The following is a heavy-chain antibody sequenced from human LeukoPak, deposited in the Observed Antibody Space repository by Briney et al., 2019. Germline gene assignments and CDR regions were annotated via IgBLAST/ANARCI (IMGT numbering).Heavy chain of an antibody. CDR2: IHYSGST. V-gene: IGHV4-59*08. CDR3: ARWYSSGWAFDY. D-gene: IGHD6-19*01. Sequence: SETLSLTCTVSGGTISSYYWNWIRQPPGKGLEWIGYIHYSGSTKYNPSLKSRVTISVDTSKNQFSLKLSTVTAADTAVYYCARWYSSGWAFDYWGQGTLVTVSS. J-gene: IGHJ4*02. CDR1: GGTISSYY.